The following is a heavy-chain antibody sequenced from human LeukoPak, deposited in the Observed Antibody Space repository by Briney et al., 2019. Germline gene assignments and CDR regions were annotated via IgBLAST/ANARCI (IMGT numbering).Heavy chain of an antibody. CDR2: ISSSSSYM. CDR1: GFTFSSYS. V-gene: IGHV3-21*01. CDR3: ARASSWYASVY. D-gene: IGHD6-13*01. J-gene: IGHJ4*02. Sequence: GGSLRLSCAASGFTFSSYSMNWVRQAPGKGLEWVSSISSSSSYMYYADSVKGRFTISRDNAKNSLYLQMNSLRAEDTAVYYCARASSWYASVYWGQGTLVTVSS.